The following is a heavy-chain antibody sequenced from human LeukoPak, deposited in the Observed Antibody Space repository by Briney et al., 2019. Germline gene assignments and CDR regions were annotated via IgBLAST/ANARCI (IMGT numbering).Heavy chain of an antibody. CDR2: ISGSGGST. Sequence: SLRLSCAASGFTFSSYAMSWVRQAPGKGMEWVSAISGSGGSTYYADSVKGRFTISRDNSKNTLYLQMNSLRAEDTAVYYCAKQLVEGYYFDYWGQGTLVTVSS. V-gene: IGHV3-23*01. D-gene: IGHD2-15*01. J-gene: IGHJ4*02. CDR1: GFTFSSYA. CDR3: AKQLVEGYYFDY.